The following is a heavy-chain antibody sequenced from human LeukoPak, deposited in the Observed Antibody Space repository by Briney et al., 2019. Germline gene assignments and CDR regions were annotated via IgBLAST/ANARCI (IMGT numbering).Heavy chain of an antibody. D-gene: IGHD3-10*01. CDR2: INSDGSST. V-gene: IGHV3-74*01. J-gene: IGHJ4*02. CDR3: ARALTYYYGSGSGY. CDR1: GFTFSNFW. Sequence: GGSLRLSCAASGFTFSNFWMHWVRQAPGKGLVWVSRINSDGSSTSYADSVKGRFTISRNNAENTLYLQMNSLRAEDTAVYYCARALTYYYGSGSGYWGQGTLVTVSS.